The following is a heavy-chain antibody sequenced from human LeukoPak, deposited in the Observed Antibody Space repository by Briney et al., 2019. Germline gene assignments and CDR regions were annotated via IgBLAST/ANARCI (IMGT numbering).Heavy chain of an antibody. J-gene: IGHJ4*02. CDR3: AKANDSSGYYYPFDY. D-gene: IGHD3-22*01. V-gene: IGHV3-23*01. CDR2: ISGSGGST. Sequence: PGGSLILSCAASGFTFSSYDMSWVRQAPGKGLEWVSAISGSGGSTYYADSVKGRFTISRDNSKNTLYLQMNSLRAEDTAVYYCAKANDSSGYYYPFDYWGQGTLVTVSS. CDR1: GFTFSSYD.